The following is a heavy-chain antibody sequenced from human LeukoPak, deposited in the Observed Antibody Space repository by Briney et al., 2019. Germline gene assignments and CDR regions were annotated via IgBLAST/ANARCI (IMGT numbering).Heavy chain of an antibody. CDR3: AREGPTMIVLADAFDI. J-gene: IGHJ3*02. V-gene: IGHV1-69*04. CDR2: IIPILGIA. Sequence: GASVKVSCNASGGTFSSYTISWVRQAPGQGLEWMGRIIPILGIANYAQKFQGRVTITADKSTSTAYMELSSLRSEDTAVYYCAREGPTMIVLADAFDIWGQGTMVTVSS. CDR1: GGTFSSYT. D-gene: IGHD3-22*01.